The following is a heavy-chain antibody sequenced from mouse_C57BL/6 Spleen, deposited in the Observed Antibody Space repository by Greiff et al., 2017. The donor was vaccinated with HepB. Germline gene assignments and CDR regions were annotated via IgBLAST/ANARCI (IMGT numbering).Heavy chain of an antibody. CDR3: ATPYGNSSY. Sequence: QVQLQQPGAELVRPGTSVKLSCKASGYTFTSYWTHWVKQRPGQGLEWIGVIDPSDSYTNYNQKFKGKATLTVDTSSSTAYMQLSSLTSEDSAVYYCATPYGNSSYWGQGTLVTVSA. CDR1: GYTFTSYW. J-gene: IGHJ3*01. V-gene: IGHV1-59*01. CDR2: IDPSDSYT. D-gene: IGHD2-1*01.